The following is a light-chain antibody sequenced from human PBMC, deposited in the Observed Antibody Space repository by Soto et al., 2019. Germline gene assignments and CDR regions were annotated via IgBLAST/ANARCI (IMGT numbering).Light chain of an antibody. CDR1: SSDVGSYNL. J-gene: IGLJ2*01. Sequence: QSALTQPASVSGSPGQSITISCTGTSSDVGSYNLVSWYQQHPDKAPKLMIYEGSKRPSGVSNRFSGSKSGNTASLTISGLQDEDEADYYCCSYAGSSTFVVFGGGTKLTVL. CDR3: CSYAGSSTFVV. CDR2: EGS. V-gene: IGLV2-23*03.